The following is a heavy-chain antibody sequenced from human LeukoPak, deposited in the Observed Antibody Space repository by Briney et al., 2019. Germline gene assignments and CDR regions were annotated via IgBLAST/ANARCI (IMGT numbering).Heavy chain of an antibody. V-gene: IGHV5-51*01. Sequence: EESLKISCKGSGYSFTSYWIGWVRQMTGKGLEWMGIIYPGDSDTRYSPSFQGQVTISADKSISTAYLQWSILKASDTAMYYWARRGSSSSIAFDIWGQGTMVTVSS. J-gene: IGHJ3*02. CDR3: ARRGSSSSIAFDI. CDR2: IYPGDSDT. D-gene: IGHD6-6*01. CDR1: GYSFTSYW.